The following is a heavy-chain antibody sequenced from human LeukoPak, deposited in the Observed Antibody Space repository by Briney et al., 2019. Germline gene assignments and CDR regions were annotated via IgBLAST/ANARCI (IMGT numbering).Heavy chain of an antibody. V-gene: IGHV4-59*01. J-gene: IGHJ4*02. Sequence: SETLSLTCTVSGTSMTGYFWNWIRQSPGKGLEWIGYVHYSGETSYNPSLKGRVFVTLDMSNNQFSLKLRSVTAADTAIYYCARDAKIDYGDDFDDWGQGTLVTVSS. CDR3: ARDAKIDYGDDFDD. D-gene: IGHD4-17*01. CDR2: VHYSGET. CDR1: GTSMTGYF.